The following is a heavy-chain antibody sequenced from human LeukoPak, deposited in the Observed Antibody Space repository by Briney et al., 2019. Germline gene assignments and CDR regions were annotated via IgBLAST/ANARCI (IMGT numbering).Heavy chain of an antibody. CDR3: TRMRGYTYGYWYLDL. CDR2: MNPSSGNT. Sequence: GASVKVSCKAAGYTFSSHDINWVRQAPGQGLEYMGWMNPSSGNTGYTQKFQGRITMTRDTSIGTAYMELSSLKSEDTALYYCTRMRGYTYGYWYLDLWGRGTLVTVSS. V-gene: IGHV1-8*01. D-gene: IGHD5-18*01. CDR1: GYTFSSHD. J-gene: IGHJ2*01.